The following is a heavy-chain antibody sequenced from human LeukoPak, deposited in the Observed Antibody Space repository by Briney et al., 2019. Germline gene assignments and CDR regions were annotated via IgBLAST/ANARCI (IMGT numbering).Heavy chain of an antibody. Sequence: PGGSLRLSCAASGFTFSSCAMSWVRQAPGKGLEWVSAISGSGGSTYYADSVKGRFTIARDNSKNTLYLQMNSLRAEDTAVYYCAKLCLRGVIISPFDYWGQGTLVTVSS. J-gene: IGHJ4*02. CDR2: ISGSGGST. CDR1: GFTFSSCA. CDR3: AKLCLRGVIISPFDY. V-gene: IGHV3-23*01. D-gene: IGHD3-10*01.